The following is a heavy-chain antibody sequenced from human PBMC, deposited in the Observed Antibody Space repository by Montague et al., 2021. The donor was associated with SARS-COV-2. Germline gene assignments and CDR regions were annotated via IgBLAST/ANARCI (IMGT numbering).Heavy chain of an antibody. Sequence: SLRLSCAASGFTFNSYAMSWVRQAPGKGLEWVSGIGGSGGYTHYADSVRGRFTISRDNSKNTLFLQMDNLRADDTAVYYCANHGGLLRTFDWSYWGQGTLVTVSS. V-gene: IGHV3-23*01. D-gene: IGHD3-9*01. J-gene: IGHJ4*02. CDR1: GFTFNSYA. CDR3: ANHGGLLRTFDWSY. CDR2: IGGSGGYT.